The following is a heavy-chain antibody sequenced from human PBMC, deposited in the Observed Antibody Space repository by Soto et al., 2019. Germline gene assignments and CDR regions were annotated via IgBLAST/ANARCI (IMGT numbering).Heavy chain of an antibody. Sequence: SETLSLTCAVYGGSFSGYYWSWIRQPPGKGLEWIGEINHSGSTNYNPSLKSRVTISVDTSKNQFSLKLSSVTAADTAVYYCARGRRITMVRGAYRGGYWGQGTLVTVSS. CDR3: ARGRRITMVRGAYRGGY. CDR2: INHSGST. V-gene: IGHV4-34*01. J-gene: IGHJ4*02. D-gene: IGHD3-10*01. CDR1: GGSFSGYY.